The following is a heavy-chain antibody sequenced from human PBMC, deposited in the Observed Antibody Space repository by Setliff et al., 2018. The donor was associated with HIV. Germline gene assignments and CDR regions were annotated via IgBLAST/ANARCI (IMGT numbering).Heavy chain of an antibody. Sequence: PSETLSLTCTVSGGSISSGSYYWSWIRQPPGKGLEWIGYIYTSGSTNYNPSLKSRVTISVDTSKNQFSLKLSSVTAADTAVYFCARQTYYYDNSGHNWFDPWGQGTLVTVSS. D-gene: IGHD3-22*01. CDR3: ARQTYYYDNSGHNWFDP. J-gene: IGHJ5*02. V-gene: IGHV4-61*01. CDR1: GGSISSGSYY. CDR2: IYTSGST.